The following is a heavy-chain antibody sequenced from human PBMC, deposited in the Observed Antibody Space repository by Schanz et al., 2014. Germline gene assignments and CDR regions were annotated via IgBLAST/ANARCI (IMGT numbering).Heavy chain of an antibody. CDR3: VRDSFFAFDY. CDR2: IGNGGVTI. J-gene: IGHJ4*02. CDR1: GFPFSDYF. V-gene: IGHV3-11*04. Sequence: ESGGGLIQPGGSLRLSCTASGFPFSDYFMAWIRQPPGRGLEWVSYIGNGGVTIYYADSVKGRFTMSRDNAKNSVFLQMNSLRAEDTAVYYCVRDSFFAFDYWGQGTLVTVSS. D-gene: IGHD3-3*01.